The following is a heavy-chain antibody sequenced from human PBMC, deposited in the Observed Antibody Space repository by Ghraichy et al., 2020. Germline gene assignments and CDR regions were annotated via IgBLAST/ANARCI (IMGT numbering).Heavy chain of an antibody. D-gene: IGHD3-22*01. Sequence: GGSLRLSCAASGFTFSDYYMSWIRQAPGKGLEWVSYISSSGSTIYYADSVKGRFTISRDNAKNSLYLQMNSLRAEDTAVYYCARDDSSGYYPFFDYWGQGTLVTVSS. CDR1: GFTFSDYY. V-gene: IGHV3-11*01. CDR3: ARDDSSGYYPFFDY. CDR2: ISSSGSTI. J-gene: IGHJ4*02.